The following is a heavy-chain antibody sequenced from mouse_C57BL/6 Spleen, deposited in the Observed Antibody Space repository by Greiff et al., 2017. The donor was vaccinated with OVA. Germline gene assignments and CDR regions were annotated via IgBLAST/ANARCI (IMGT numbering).Heavy chain of an antibody. V-gene: IGHV1-72*01. CDR2: IYPKSGGT. J-gene: IGHJ2*01. D-gene: IGHD1-1*01. CDR3: ARTTVVAPYYFDY. Sequence: QVQLQQSGAELVKPGASVKLSCKASGYTFTSYWLHWVKPSPGRGLEWIGRIYPKSGGTKYKEKFKSKATLTVDKPSRTAYLQLSSLTSEDSAVYYCARTTVVAPYYFDYWGQGTTLTVSS. CDR1: GYTFTSYW.